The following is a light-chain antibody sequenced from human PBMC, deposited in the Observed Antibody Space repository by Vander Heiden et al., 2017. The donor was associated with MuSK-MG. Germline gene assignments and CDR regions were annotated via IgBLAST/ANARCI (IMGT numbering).Light chain of an antibody. Sequence: QSALTQPASVSGSPGQSITISCTGTSSDVGGYNYVSWYQQPPGKAPKLMIYDVSNRPSGVSNRFSGSKSGTTASITIFGLQAEDDADYYCSSYTSSSTRVFGGGTKLTVL. CDR3: SSYTSSSTRV. CDR2: DVS. J-gene: IGLJ2*01. CDR1: SSDVGGYNY. V-gene: IGLV2-14*01.